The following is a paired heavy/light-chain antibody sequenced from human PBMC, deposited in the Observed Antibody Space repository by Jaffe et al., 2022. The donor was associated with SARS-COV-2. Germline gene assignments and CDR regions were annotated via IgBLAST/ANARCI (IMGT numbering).Heavy chain of an antibody. J-gene: IGHJ3*02. CDR1: GGTFSSYA. CDR3: ARAHRRTYYYDSSGNAFDI. CDR2: IIPIFGTA. V-gene: IGHV1-69*01. D-gene: IGHD3-22*01. Sequence: QVQLVQSGAEVKKPGSSVKVSCKASGGTFSSYAISWVRQAPGQGLEWMGGIIPIFGTANYAQKFQGRVTITADESTSTAYMELSSLRSEDTAVYYCARAHRRTYYYDSSGNAFDIWGQGTMVTVSS.
Light chain of an antibody. CDR2: GAS. CDR1: QSVSSN. Sequence: EIVMTQSPATLSVSPGERATLSCRASQSVSSNLAWYQQKPGQAPRLLIYGASTRATGIPARFSGSGSGTEFTLTISSLQSEDFAVYYCQQYNNPFTFGPGTKVDIK. CDR3: QQYNNPFT. V-gene: IGKV3-15*01. J-gene: IGKJ3*01.